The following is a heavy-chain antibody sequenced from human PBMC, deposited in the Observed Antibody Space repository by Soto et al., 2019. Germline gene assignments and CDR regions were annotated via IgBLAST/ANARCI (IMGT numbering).Heavy chain of an antibody. J-gene: IGHJ4*02. CDR2: IYYSGST. CDR3: ASSTRYCSSTSCGYFDY. Sequence: QVQLQESGPGLVKPSQTLSLTCTVSGGSINSGGYYWSWIRQHPGKGLEGIGYIYYSGSTYYNPSLKSRVTISGDTSKNQFSLKLSSVTAADTAVYYCASSTRYCSSTSCGYFDYWGQGILVTVSS. V-gene: IGHV4-31*03. CDR1: GGSINSGGYY. D-gene: IGHD2-2*01.